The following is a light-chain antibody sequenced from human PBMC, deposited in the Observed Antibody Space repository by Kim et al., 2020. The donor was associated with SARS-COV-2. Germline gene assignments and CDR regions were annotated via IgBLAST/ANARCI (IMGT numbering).Light chain of an antibody. CDR2: EEN. V-gene: IGLV6-57*03. CDR3: QSYDSSKHVL. CDR1: RGSSASTD. J-gene: IGLJ2*01. Sequence: KTRNIAGTRSRGSSASTDGQWYEQGQGSAPTTVIYEENQRPSGVPDRFAGASDSAANAASLPISGRKTEDEADYYCQSYDSSKHVLFGGGTQLTVL.